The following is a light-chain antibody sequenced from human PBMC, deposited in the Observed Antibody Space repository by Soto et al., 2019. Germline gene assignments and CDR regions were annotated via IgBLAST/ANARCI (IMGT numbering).Light chain of an antibody. Sequence: QSALTQPASVSGSPGQSITISCSGTRSDVGSYNLVSWYQQHPGKAPKLLIYEVSRRPSGVSDRFSASKSGNTASLTISGLQAEDEADYYCLSFAGSQGDVFGPGTKLTVL. CDR3: LSFAGSQGDV. V-gene: IGLV2-23*02. CDR1: RSDVGSYNL. J-gene: IGLJ1*01. CDR2: EVS.